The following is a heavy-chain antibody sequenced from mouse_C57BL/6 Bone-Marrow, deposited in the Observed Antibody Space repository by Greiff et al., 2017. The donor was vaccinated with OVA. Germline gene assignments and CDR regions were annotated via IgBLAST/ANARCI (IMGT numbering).Heavy chain of an antibody. Sequence: QVQLQQPGAELVMPGASVKLSCKASGYTFTSYWMHWVKQRPGQGLEWIGEIDPSDSYTNYNQKFKGKSTLTVDKSSSTAYMQLSSLTSEDSAVCYCAREGGNSSFDYWGQGTTLTVSS. V-gene: IGHV1-69*01. CDR2: IDPSDSYT. J-gene: IGHJ2*01. CDR1: GYTFTSYW. CDR3: AREGGNSSFDY. D-gene: IGHD2-1*01.